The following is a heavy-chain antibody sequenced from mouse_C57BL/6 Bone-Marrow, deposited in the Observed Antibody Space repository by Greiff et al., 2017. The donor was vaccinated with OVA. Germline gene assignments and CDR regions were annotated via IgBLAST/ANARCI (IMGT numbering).Heavy chain of an antibody. Sequence: QVQLQQPGAELVKPGASVKLSCKASGYTFTSYWMHWVKQRPGRGLEWIGRIDPNSGGTKYNEKFKSKATLTVDKPSSTAYMQLSSLTSEDSAFYYCARSYITTVVATEDVDYWGQGTTLTVSS. V-gene: IGHV1-72*01. J-gene: IGHJ2*01. CDR3: ARSYITTVVATEDVDY. CDR2: IDPNSGGT. D-gene: IGHD1-1*01. CDR1: GYTFTSYW.